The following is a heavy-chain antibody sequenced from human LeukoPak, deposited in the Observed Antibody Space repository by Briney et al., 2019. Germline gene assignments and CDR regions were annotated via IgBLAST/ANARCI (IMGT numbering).Heavy chain of an antibody. J-gene: IGHJ5*02. CDR1: SGSVRSNYYS. Sequence: PSETLSLTCSVSSGSVRSNYYSWAWIRQAPGKGLEWVGGLDDSGNTYYNPSLKSRLTMSVDTSKNHFSLNLKSVAAADTSVYYCARRLRIGAAEWFDPWGQGIMVTV. D-gene: IGHD2-15*01. CDR2: LDDSGNT. CDR3: ARRLRIGAAEWFDP. V-gene: IGHV4-39*02.